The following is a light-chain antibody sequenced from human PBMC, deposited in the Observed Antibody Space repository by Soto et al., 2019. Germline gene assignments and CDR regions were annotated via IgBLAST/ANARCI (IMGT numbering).Light chain of an antibody. CDR1: QSVSSN. V-gene: IGKV3-15*01. CDR2: GVS. J-gene: IGKJ4*01. Sequence: EIVMTQSPATLSVSPGERATLAFRASQSVSSNLAWYQQKPGQAPRLLIYGVSTRATGIPARFSGSGYGTEFTLTISSLQSEDLAVYHCQQYDNWPSLTFGGGTKVDI. CDR3: QQYDNWPSLT.